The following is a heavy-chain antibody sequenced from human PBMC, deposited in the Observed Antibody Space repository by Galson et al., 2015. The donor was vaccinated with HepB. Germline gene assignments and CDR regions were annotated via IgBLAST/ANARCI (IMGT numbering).Heavy chain of an antibody. Sequence: SLRHSCAASGFTFSNAWMSWVRQAPGQGLEWVGRIKRNTDGGTADYAAHVKGRVTISRDDSTNTLNLQMNSLKTEDTAVYYCTIAYYDCWSGYYRYFDYWGQGTLVTVSS. CDR2: IKRNTDGGTA. CDR3: TIAYYDCWSGYYRYFDY. J-gene: IGHJ4*02. V-gene: IGHV3-15*01. D-gene: IGHD3-3*01. CDR1: GFTFSNAW.